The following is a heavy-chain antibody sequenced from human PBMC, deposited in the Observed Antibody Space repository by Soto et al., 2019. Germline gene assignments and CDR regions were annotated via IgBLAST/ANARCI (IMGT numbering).Heavy chain of an antibody. CDR3: ASMTTVATAAFDI. Sequence: QITLKESGPTLVKPTQTLTLTCTASGLSFGTSGVGVGWIRQPPGKALEWLALIYRNDDQRYSPSLKSSLTITKDTSKNQVVLTMTNVDPVDTATYYCASMTTVATAAFDIWGQGIMVTVPS. CDR1: GLSFGTSGVG. J-gene: IGHJ3*02. V-gene: IGHV2-5*01. CDR2: IYRNDDQ. D-gene: IGHD4-17*01.